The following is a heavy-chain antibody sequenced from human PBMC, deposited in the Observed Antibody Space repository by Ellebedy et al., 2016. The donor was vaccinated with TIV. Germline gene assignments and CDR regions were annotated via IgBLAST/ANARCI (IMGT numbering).Heavy chain of an antibody. CDR2: ISTDGSST. D-gene: IGHD3-10*01. CDR3: TRMGVLPTSYYGMDV. CDR1: GFTLRSYW. V-gene: IGHV3-74*01. J-gene: IGHJ6*02. Sequence: GGSLRLSCAASGFTLRSYWMHWVLQAPGQGLVWVSRISTDGSSTTYADSVKGRFTISRDNAKNTLYLQMNSLRVEDTALYYCTRMGVLPTSYYGMDVWGQGTTVTVS.